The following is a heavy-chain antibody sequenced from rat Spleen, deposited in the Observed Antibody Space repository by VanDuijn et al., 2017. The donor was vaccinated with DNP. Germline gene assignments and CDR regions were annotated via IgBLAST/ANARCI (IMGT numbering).Heavy chain of an antibody. J-gene: IGHJ2*01. CDR2: VKAKSTNYAT. Sequence: EVQVLESGGGLVQPGNSLTLSCATSGFTFSTAWMYWYRQFPEKRLEWVARVKAKSTNYATDYTESVKGRFTVSRDDSKSTIYLQINNLKEEDTAIYYCAYWVDYWGHGVMVTVSS. CDR1: GFTFSTAW. D-gene: IGHD5-1*01. V-gene: IGHV6-6*01. CDR3: AYWVDY.